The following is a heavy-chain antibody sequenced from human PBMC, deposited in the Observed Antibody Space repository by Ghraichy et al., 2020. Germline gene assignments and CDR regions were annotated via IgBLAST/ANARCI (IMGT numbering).Heavy chain of an antibody. CDR2: IYYSGST. D-gene: IGHD6-13*01. J-gene: IGHJ6*03. CDR3: ARAPSGGTAAGARYYYYMDV. V-gene: IGHV4-59*01. CDR1: GGSISNYY. Sequence: SETLSLTCTVSGGSISNYYWSWIRQPPGKGLEWIGYIYYSGSTNYNPSLKSRVTISVDTSKNQFSLKLSSVTAADTAVDYFARAPSGGTAAGARYYYYMDVWGKGTTVTVSS.